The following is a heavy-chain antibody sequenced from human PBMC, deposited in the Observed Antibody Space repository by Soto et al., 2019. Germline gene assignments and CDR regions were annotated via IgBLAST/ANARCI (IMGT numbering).Heavy chain of an antibody. D-gene: IGHD1-1*01. CDR1: GFTFSSYA. CDR3: AKSVPERYYYYGMDV. V-gene: IGHV3-23*01. Sequence: PGGALRVSCAASGFTFSSYAMSWVRQSPGKGLEWVSAISGSGGSTYYADSVKGRFTISRDNSKNTLYLQMNSLRAEDTAVYYCAKSVPERYYYYGMDVWGQGTTVTVSS. CDR2: ISGSGGST. J-gene: IGHJ6*02.